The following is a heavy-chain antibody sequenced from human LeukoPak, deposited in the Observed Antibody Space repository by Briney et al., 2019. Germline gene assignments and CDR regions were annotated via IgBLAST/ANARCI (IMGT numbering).Heavy chain of an antibody. D-gene: IGHD2-2*01. J-gene: IGHJ3*02. CDR3: ATYCSSTSCPDAFDI. CDR1: GGSISSYY. Sequence: SETLSLTCTVSGGSISSYYWSRIRQPPGKGLEWIGHIYYSGSTNYNPSLKSRVTISVDTSKNQFSLKLSSVTAADTAVYYCATYCSSTSCPDAFDIWGQGTMVTVSS. CDR2: IYYSGST. V-gene: IGHV4-59*08.